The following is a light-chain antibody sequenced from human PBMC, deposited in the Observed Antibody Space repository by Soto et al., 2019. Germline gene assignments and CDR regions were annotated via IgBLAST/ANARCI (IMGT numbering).Light chain of an antibody. CDR1: QSVSSY. V-gene: IGKV3-11*01. J-gene: IGKJ3*01. Sequence: EIVLTQSPATLSLSPGERATLSCRASQSVSSYLAWYQQKPGQAPRLLIYHASNRATGIPARFSGSGSGTVFTLIISSLEPEDFAVYYCQQRSNWPLTFGPGNKVDIK. CDR3: QQRSNWPLT. CDR2: HAS.